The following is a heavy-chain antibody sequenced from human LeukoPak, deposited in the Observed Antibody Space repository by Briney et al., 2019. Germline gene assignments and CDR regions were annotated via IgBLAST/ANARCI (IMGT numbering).Heavy chain of an antibody. D-gene: IGHD2-2*01. CDR1: GFTFSSYS. V-gene: IGHV3-21*01. CDR3: ARDVDKDIVVVPAAIWAFDI. CDR2: ISSSSSYI. J-gene: IGHJ3*02. Sequence: GGSLRLSCAASGFTFSSYSMNWVRQAPGKGLEWVSSISSSSSYIYYADSVKGRFTISRDNAENSLYLQMNSLRAEDTAVYYCARDVDKDIVVVPAAIWAFDIWGQGTMVTVSS.